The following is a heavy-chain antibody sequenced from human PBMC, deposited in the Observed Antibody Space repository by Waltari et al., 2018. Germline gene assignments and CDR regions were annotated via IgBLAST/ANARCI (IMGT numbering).Heavy chain of an antibody. CDR2: ISSSSSYI. J-gene: IGHJ6*02. Sequence: EVQLVESGGGLVKPGGSLRLSCAASGFTFSRYSMNWVRQAPGKVAEWVSSISSSSSYIYYADSVKGRFTISRDNAKNSLYLQMNSLRAEDTAVYYCARDGRRSNLRSYYYYGMDVWGQGTTVTVSS. CDR3: ARDGRRSNLRSYYYYGMDV. D-gene: IGHD2-15*01. CDR1: GFTFSRYS. V-gene: IGHV3-21*01.